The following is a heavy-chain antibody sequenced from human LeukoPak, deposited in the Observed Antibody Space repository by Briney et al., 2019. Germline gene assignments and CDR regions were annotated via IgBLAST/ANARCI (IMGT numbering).Heavy chain of an antibody. Sequence: PGGSLRLSCAASGFTFSYYGMQWVREASGKGLEWVAVLWSDGSNKYYADPVKGRFTISRDNSKNTLYLQMNSLRAEDTAVYYCARDWAYVAGYCSSTSCSPGLSLSGMDVWGQGTTVTVSS. CDR2: LWSDGSNK. J-gene: IGHJ6*02. CDR3: ARDWAYVAGYCSSTSCSPGLSLSGMDV. CDR1: GFTFSYYG. D-gene: IGHD2-2*01. V-gene: IGHV3-33*01.